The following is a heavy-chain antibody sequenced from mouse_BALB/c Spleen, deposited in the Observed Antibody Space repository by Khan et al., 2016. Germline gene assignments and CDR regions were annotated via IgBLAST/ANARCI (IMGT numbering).Heavy chain of an antibody. CDR2: IDPANGNT. D-gene: IGHD2-4*01. Sequence: VQLQQSGAELVKPGASVKLSCTASGFNIKDTYMHWVKQRPEQGLEWIGRIDPANGNTKYDPKFQGKATITADTSSNTAYLQLSRLTSEDTAVSYCARSPYDYDVGFAYWGQGTLVTVSA. V-gene: IGHV14-3*02. J-gene: IGHJ3*01. CDR1: GFNIKDTY. CDR3: ARSPYDYDVGFAY.